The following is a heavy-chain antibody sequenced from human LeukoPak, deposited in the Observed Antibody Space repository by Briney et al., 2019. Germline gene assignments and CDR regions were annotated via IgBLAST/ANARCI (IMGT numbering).Heavy chain of an antibody. J-gene: IGHJ3*02. CDR2: IQSSGST. CDR1: GESISSYY. V-gene: IGHV4-4*07. CDR3: ARVGRFIDAFDI. Sequence: SETLSLTCTVSGESISSYYWSWIRQPAGKGLGWIGRIQSSGSTNYHPSLKSRVTMSVDTYMNQFSLKVRSVTAADTAVYYCARVGRFIDAFDIWGQGTMVTVSS. D-gene: IGHD3-10*01.